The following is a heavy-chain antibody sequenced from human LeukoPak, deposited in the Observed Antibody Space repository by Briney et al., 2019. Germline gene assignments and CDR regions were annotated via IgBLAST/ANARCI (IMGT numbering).Heavy chain of an antibody. Sequence: SETLSLTCTVSGGSISSSSYYWGWVRQPPGKGLEWIGSIYYSGSTYYNPSLKSRVTISVDTSKNQFSLKLSSVTAADTAVYYCAREVTLWFGEFLFDPWGQGSLVTVSS. CDR1: GGSISSSSYY. V-gene: IGHV4-39*02. J-gene: IGHJ5*02. D-gene: IGHD3-10*01. CDR3: AREVTLWFGEFLFDP. CDR2: IYYSGST.